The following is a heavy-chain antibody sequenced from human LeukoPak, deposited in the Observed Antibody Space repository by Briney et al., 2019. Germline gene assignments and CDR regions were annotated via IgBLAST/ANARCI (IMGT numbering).Heavy chain of an antibody. CDR2: ISAYNGNT. CDR1: GYTFTSYG. J-gene: IGHJ2*01. D-gene: IGHD6-19*01. V-gene: IGHV1-18*01. CDR3: ARDHESSGWYPTPPGWYFDL. Sequence: ASVKVTRKGSGYTFTSYGISWVGQAPGQRLEGMGGISAYNGNTNYAQKLHGRVTMTTDTSTSTAYMELRSLRSDDTAVYYCARDHESSGWYPTPPGWYFDLWGRGTLVTVSS.